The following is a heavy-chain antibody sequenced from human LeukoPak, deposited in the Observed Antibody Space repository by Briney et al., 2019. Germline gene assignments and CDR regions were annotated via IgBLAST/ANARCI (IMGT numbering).Heavy chain of an antibody. J-gene: IGHJ6*03. CDR1: GFTFDDYA. CDR2: ISWNSGSI. D-gene: IGHD3-10*01. V-gene: IGHV3-9*01. CDR3: AKGRGSYYYYYMDV. Sequence: PGRSLRLSCAASGFTFDDYAMHWVRQAPGKGLEGVSGISWNSGSIGYADSVKGRFTISRDNAKNSLYLQMNSQRAKDTALYYCAKGRGSYYYYYMDVWGKGTTVTVSS.